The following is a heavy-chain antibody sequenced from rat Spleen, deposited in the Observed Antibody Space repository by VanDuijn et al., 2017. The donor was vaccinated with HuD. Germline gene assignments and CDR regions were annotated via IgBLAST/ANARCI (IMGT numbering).Heavy chain of an antibody. CDR1: GFTFSNAA. J-gene: IGHJ2*01. D-gene: IGHD1-10*01. CDR2: IRTKPHNYAT. CDR3: TGPITNGY. Sequence: VQLVESGGGLVQPKESLKISCAASGFTFSNAAMYWVRQAPGKGLEWIARIRTKPHNYATYYADSVKGRFTISRDDSKSMVYLQMDNLKTEDTAMYYCTGPITNGYWGQGVMVTVSS. V-gene: IGHV10-5*01.